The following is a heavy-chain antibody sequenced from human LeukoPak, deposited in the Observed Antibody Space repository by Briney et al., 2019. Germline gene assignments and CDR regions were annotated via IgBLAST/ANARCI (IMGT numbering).Heavy chain of an antibody. D-gene: IGHD1-1*01. Sequence: PSETLSLTCTVSGGSISTSTYYWGWIRQPPGKGLEWIGSIYYSGSPYYNPSLKSRVTISVETSKNQFSLKLSSVTAADTAVYYCARDYNRGDAFDIWGQGTMVTVSS. CDR1: GGSISTSTYY. CDR3: ARDYNRGDAFDI. CDR2: IYYSGSP. V-gene: IGHV4-39*07. J-gene: IGHJ3*02.